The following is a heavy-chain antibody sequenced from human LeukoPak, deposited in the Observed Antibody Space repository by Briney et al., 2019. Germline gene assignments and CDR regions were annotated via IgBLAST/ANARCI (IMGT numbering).Heavy chain of an antibody. V-gene: IGHV3-7*01. Sequence: PGESLRLSCAASGFTFSLYWMSWVRQAPGKGLEWVANIKQDGSDKYYVDSVKGRFTISRDNAKNLLYLQMNSLRAEDTAVHYCARGRTSTWYSGLLWGQGTLVTVSS. J-gene: IGHJ4*02. CDR3: ARGRTSTWYSGLL. CDR2: IKQDGSDK. D-gene: IGHD6-13*01. CDR1: GFTFSLYW.